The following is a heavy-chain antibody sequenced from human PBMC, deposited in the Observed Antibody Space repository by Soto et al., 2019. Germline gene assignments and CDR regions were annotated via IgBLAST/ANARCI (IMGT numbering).Heavy chain of an antibody. CDR1: GGTFSSYA. V-gene: IGHV1-69*13. J-gene: IGHJ5*02. Sequence: GASVKVSCKASGGTFSSYAISWVRQAPGQGLEWMGGIIPIFGTANYAQKFQGRVTITADESTSTAYMELSSLGSEDTAVYYCAREPPSIAARPVWFDPWGQGTLVTVSS. CDR3: AREPPSIAARPVWFDP. CDR2: IIPIFGTA. D-gene: IGHD6-6*01.